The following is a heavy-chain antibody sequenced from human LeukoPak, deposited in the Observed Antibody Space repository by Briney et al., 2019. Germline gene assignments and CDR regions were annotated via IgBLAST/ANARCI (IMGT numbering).Heavy chain of an antibody. CDR3: ASSWLRGLMGMDV. CDR1: GGTFSSYA. V-gene: IGHV1-69*01. CDR2: IIPIFGTA. Sequence: SVKVSCKASGGTFSSYAISWVRQAPGQGLEWMGGIIPIFGTANYAQKFQGRVTITADEPTSTAYMELSSLRSEDTAVYYCASSWLRGLMGMDVWGQGTTVTVSS. D-gene: IGHD4-17*01. J-gene: IGHJ6*02.